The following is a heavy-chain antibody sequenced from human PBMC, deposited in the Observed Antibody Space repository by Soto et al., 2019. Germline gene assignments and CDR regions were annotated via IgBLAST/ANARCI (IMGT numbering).Heavy chain of an antibody. CDR2: IYHSGST. D-gene: IGHD3-3*01. CDR1: SGSISSSNW. Sequence: SETLSLTCAVSSGSISSSNWWSWVRQPPEKGLEWIGDIYHSGSTYYNPSLKSRVTISVDTSKNQFSLKLSSVTAADTAAFYFARSDYDFWSGPVYYYMDVWGKGTTVTVSS. CDR3: ARSDYDFWSGPVYYYMDV. J-gene: IGHJ6*03. V-gene: IGHV4-4*02.